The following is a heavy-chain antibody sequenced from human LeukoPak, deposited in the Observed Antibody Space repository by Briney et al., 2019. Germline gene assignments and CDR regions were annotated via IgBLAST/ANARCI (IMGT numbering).Heavy chain of an antibody. CDR2: IYYSGST. V-gene: IGHV4-39*07. D-gene: IGHD1-26*01. CDR3: ARARSYLTLFDP. Sequence: SETLSLTCTVSGGSISSSSYYWGWVRQPPGKGLEWIGGIYYSGSTYYNPSLKRRVTISVDTSKNQSSLQLSSVTAADTAVYYCARARSYLTLFDPWGQGTLVTVSS. CDR1: GGSISSSSYY. J-gene: IGHJ5*02.